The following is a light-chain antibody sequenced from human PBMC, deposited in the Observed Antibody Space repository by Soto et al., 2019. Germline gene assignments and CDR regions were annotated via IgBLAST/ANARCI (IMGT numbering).Light chain of an antibody. Sequence: ETVMTQSPDTLSVSPGESATLSCRASQDVSTNLAWFHQKPGQSPRLVLYGASKRATGIPAWFSGSGSGRHFTLTISSLQSEDFGVYYCQRYSNWPQYSFGQGTKVEIK. V-gene: IGKV3-15*01. J-gene: IGKJ2*03. CDR2: GAS. CDR1: QDVSTN. CDR3: QRYSNWPQYS.